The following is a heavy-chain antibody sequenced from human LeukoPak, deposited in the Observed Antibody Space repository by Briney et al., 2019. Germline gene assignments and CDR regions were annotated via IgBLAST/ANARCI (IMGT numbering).Heavy chain of an antibody. D-gene: IGHD3-22*01. CDR3: ARGIRSYYDSSGIYYFDY. CDR1: GGSFSGYY. CDR2: INHSGST. J-gene: IGHJ4*02. V-gene: IGHV4-34*01. Sequence: MPSETLSLTCAVYGGSFSGYYWSWLRQPPGKGLEWIGEINHSGSTNYNPSLKSRVTISVDTSKSQFSLKLSSVTAADTAVYYCARGIRSYYDSSGIYYFDYWGQGALVTVSS.